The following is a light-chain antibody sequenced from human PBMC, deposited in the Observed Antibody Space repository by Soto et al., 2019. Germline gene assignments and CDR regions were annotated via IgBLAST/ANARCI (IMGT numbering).Light chain of an antibody. V-gene: IGKV3-20*01. J-gene: IGKJ1*01. Sequence: MPQAPATLSVSPGDIATLSCRASQTINNNVAWYQLKVGQAPRLLIYGASTRATGIPDRFSGSGSGTDFTLTISRLEPEDFAVYYCHQFVNSPQTFGQGTKVDIK. CDR3: HQFVNSPQT. CDR1: QTINNN. CDR2: GAS.